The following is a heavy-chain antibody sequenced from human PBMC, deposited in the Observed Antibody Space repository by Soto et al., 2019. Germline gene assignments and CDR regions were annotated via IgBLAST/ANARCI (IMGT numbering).Heavy chain of an antibody. CDR1: GGSISRYY. D-gene: IGHD3-22*01. J-gene: IGHJ3*02. CDR3: ARVRIYYDSSGYHFDAFDI. CDR2: MYNTGST. Sequence: TSETLSLTCTVSGGSISRYYWSWIRQPPGKGLEWIGYMYNTGSTVYNPSFKSRVTISVDTSKNQFSLKLSSVTAADTAVYYCARVRIYYDSSGYHFDAFDIWGQGTMVTVS. V-gene: IGHV4-59*12.